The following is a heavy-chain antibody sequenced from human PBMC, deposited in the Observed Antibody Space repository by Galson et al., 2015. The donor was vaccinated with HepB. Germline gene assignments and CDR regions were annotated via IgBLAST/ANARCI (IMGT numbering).Heavy chain of an antibody. J-gene: IGHJ4*02. CDR2: ISYDGSNK. V-gene: IGHV3-30*14. CDR3: ARESLDPVEMATSPAPYN. D-gene: IGHD5-24*01. Sequence: LRLSCAASGFTFSSYAMHWVRQAPGKGLEWVAVISYDGSNKYYADSVKGRFTISRDNSKNTLYLQMNSLRAEDTAVYYCARESLDPVEMATSPAPYNWGQGTLVTVSS. CDR1: GFTFSSYA.